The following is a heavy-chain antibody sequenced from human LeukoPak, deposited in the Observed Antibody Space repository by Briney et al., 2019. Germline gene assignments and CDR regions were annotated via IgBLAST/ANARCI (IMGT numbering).Heavy chain of an antibody. CDR2: IYYSGST. D-gene: IGHD5-18*01. J-gene: IGHJ5*02. CDR1: GGSFSGYY. Sequence: SETLSLTCAVYGGSFSGYYWSWIRQPPGKGLEWIGSIYYSGSTYYNPSLKSRVTISVDTSKNQFSLKLSSVTAADTAVYYCARDIRYSSSRGYSSTFNWFDPWGQGTLVTVSS. V-gene: IGHV4-34*01. CDR3: ARDIRYSSSRGYSSTFNWFDP.